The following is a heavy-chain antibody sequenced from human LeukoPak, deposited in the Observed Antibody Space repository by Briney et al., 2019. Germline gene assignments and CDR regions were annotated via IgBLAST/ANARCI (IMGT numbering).Heavy chain of an antibody. J-gene: IGHJ4*02. CDR3: ARDRCTNGVCYTFDY. Sequence: ASVKVSCKASGYTFTGYYMHWVRQAPGRGLEWMGWINPNSGGTNYAQKFQGRVTMTRDTSISTAYMELSRLRSDDTAVYYCARDRCTNGVCYTFDYWGQGTLVTVSS. CDR2: INPNSGGT. D-gene: IGHD2-8*01. CDR1: GYTFTGYY. V-gene: IGHV1-2*02.